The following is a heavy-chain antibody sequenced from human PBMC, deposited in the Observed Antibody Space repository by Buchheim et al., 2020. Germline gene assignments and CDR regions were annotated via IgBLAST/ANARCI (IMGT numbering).Heavy chain of an antibody. Sequence: QVQLQESGPGLVKPSETLSLTCTVSGGSISSYYWSWIRQPPGKGLEWIGYIYYSGSTNYNPSLKSRVTISVDTSKNQFSLKLGSVTAADTAVYYCARVGIAVAGTGEFDYWGQGTL. V-gene: IGHV4-59*01. CDR3: ARVGIAVAGTGEFDY. CDR1: GGSISSYY. CDR2: IYYSGST. J-gene: IGHJ4*02. D-gene: IGHD6-19*01.